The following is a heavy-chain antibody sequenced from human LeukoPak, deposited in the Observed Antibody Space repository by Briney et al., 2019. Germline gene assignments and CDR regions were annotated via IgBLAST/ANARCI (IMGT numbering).Heavy chain of an antibody. V-gene: IGHV4-34*01. D-gene: IGHD3-22*01. J-gene: IGHJ4*02. CDR2: INHSGST. Sequence: SETLSLTCSVSGGSISSYYWSWIRQPPGKGLEWIGEINHSGSTNYNPSLKSRVTISVDTSKNQFSLKLTSVTAADTAVYYCARGVGSGYTDDWGQGTLVTVSS. CDR3: ARGVGSGYTDD. CDR1: GGSISSYY.